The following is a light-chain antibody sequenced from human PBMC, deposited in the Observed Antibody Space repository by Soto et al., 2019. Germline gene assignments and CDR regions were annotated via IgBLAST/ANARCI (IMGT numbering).Light chain of an antibody. Sequence: ETVLTQSPGTLSLSPGGRATLSCRASQSVSSSDLAWYQQKPGQAPRLLIYGAYRRATGIPDRFSGSGSGTDFSLIMSRLETEDFSVYYCQLYGRSPPSWTFGQGTKVEIK. CDR1: QSVSSSD. CDR3: QLYGRSPPSWT. V-gene: IGKV3-20*01. CDR2: GAY. J-gene: IGKJ1*01.